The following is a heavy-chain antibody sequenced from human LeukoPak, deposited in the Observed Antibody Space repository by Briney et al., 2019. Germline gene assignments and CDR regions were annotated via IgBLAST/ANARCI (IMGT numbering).Heavy chain of an antibody. V-gene: IGHV3-49*04. J-gene: IGHJ4*02. CDR3: AREQRLIVVVPAAMLGY. D-gene: IGHD2-2*01. CDR2: IRSKAYGGTT. Sequence: GGSLRLSCTASGFTFGDYAMSWVRQAPGKGLEWVGFIRSKAYGGTTEYAASVKGRFTISRDDSKSIAYLQMNSLKTEDTAVYYCAREQRLIVVVPAAMLGYWGQGTLVTVSS. CDR1: GFTFGDYA.